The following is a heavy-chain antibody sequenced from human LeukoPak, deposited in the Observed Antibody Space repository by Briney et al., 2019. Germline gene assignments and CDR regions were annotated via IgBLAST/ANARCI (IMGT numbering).Heavy chain of an antibody. CDR2: INQDGSQK. J-gene: IGHJ4*02. CDR3: ARTSLPRYSYDRGRNY. Sequence: GGSLRLSCAASGFTFRSYWMTWVRQAPGKGLEWVANINQDGSQKYYVDSVKGRFTISRDNAKNSLYLQMNSLRGEDTAVYYCARTSLPRYSYDRGRNYWVQGTLVTVSS. CDR1: GFTFRSYW. D-gene: IGHD3-22*01. V-gene: IGHV3-7*01.